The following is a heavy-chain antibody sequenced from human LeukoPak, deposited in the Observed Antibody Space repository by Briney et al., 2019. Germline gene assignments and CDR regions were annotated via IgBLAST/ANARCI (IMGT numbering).Heavy chain of an antibody. CDR2: ISYDGSNK. J-gene: IGHJ6*02. CDR1: GFTFSSYS. Sequence: PGGSLRLSCAASGFTFSSYSMNWVRQAPGKGLEWVAVISYDGSNKYYADSVKGRFTISRDNSKNTLYLQMNSLRAEDTAVYYCAKGNNMDVWGQGTTVTVSS. CDR3: AKGNNMDV. V-gene: IGHV3-30*18.